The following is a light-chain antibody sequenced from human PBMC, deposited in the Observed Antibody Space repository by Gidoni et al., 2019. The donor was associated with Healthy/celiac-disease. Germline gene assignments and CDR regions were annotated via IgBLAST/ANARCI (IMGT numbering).Light chain of an antibody. V-gene: IGKV2-28*01. CDR2: LGS. J-gene: IGKJ1*01. CDR3: MQALQTPGT. Sequence: DVVMTQSPLSLPVTPGEPASISCRSSQSLLHSNGYNYLDWYLQKPGQSQQLLIYLGSNRASGVPDRFSGSGAGTDFTLKISRVEAEDVGVYYCMQALQTPGTFGQXTKVEIK. CDR1: QSLLHSNGYNY.